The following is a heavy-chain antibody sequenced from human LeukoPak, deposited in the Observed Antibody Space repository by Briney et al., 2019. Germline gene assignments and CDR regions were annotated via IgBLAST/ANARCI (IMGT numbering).Heavy chain of an antibody. D-gene: IGHD6-19*01. V-gene: IGHV4-39*01. J-gene: IGHJ4*02. CDR2: VYYSGTT. CDR3: ARQLLIAVSDF. CDR1: GGSLSSSNYY. Sequence: SETLSLTCTVSGGSLSSSNYYWGWTRQPPGKGLEWIGSVYYSGTTHYNPSLKSRVTISVDTSKKQFSLKLTSVTAADTAVYYCARQLLIAVSDFWGQGTLVTVSS.